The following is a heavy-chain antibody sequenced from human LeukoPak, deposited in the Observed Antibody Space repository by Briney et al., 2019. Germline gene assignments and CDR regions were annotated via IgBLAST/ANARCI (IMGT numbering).Heavy chain of an antibody. Sequence: SETLSLTCTVSGGSIRSSYYYWGWIRQPPGKGLEWIGSIYDSGSTYYNPSLKSRVTISVDTSKNQFSLKLNSVTAADTAVYYCARRVGWLQLYFDYWGQGTLVTVSS. CDR2: IYDSGST. CDR1: GGSIRSSYYY. D-gene: IGHD5-24*01. CDR3: ARRVGWLQLYFDY. V-gene: IGHV4-39*01. J-gene: IGHJ4*02.